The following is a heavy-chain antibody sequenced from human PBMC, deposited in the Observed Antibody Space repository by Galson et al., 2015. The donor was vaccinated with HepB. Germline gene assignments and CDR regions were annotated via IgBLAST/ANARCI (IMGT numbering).Heavy chain of an antibody. D-gene: IGHD5-12*01. CDR2: ISSNGGST. V-gene: IGHV3-64D*06. J-gene: IGHJ4*02. CDR3: VKNGYSGYDWVEGPHDY. CDR1: GFTFSSYA. Sequence: SLRLSCAASGFTFSSYAMHWVRQAPRKGLEYVSAISSNGGSTYYADSVKGRFTISRDNSKNTLYLQMSNLRAEDTAVYYCVKNGYSGYDWVEGPHDYWGQGTLVTVSS.